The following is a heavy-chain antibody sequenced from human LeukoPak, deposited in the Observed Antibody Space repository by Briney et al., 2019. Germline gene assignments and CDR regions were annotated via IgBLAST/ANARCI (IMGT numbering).Heavy chain of an antibody. CDR1: GFTFSSYG. Sequence: PGGSLRLSWAASGFTFSSYGMHWVRQAPGKGLEWVAATWYDGSNKYYADSVKGRFTISRDNSKNTLYLQMNSLRAEDTAVYYCARAVFTVTTGVDYWGQGTLVTVSS. D-gene: IGHD4-17*01. CDR3: ARAVFTVTTGVDY. J-gene: IGHJ4*02. V-gene: IGHV3-30*19. CDR2: TWYDGSNK.